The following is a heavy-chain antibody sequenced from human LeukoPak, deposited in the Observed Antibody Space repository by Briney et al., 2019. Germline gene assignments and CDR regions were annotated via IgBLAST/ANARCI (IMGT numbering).Heavy chain of an antibody. D-gene: IGHD1-1*01. V-gene: IGHV4-34*01. CDR1: GGSFSGYF. CDR2: INHSGST. Sequence: SETLSLTCAVYGGSFSGYFWSWIRQPPGKGLEWIGEINHSGSTNYNPSLKSRVTISVDTSKNQFSLKLSSVTAADTAVYYCARNRRWGTAYGMDVWGKGTTVTVSS. CDR3: ARNRRWGTAYGMDV. J-gene: IGHJ6*04.